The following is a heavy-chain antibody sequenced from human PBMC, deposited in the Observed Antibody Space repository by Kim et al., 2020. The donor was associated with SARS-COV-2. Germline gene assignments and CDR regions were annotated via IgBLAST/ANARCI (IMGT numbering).Heavy chain of an antibody. D-gene: IGHD6-13*01. J-gene: IGHJ4*02. CDR2: ISYDGSNK. CDR1: GFTFSSYG. V-gene: IGHV3-30*03. CDR3: AHIAAAGNFDY. Sequence: GGSLRLSCAASGFTFSSYGMHWVRQAPGKGLEWVAVISYDGSNKYYADSVKGRFTISRDNSKNTLYLQMNSLRAEDTAVYYCAHIAAAGNFDYWGQGTLVTVSS.